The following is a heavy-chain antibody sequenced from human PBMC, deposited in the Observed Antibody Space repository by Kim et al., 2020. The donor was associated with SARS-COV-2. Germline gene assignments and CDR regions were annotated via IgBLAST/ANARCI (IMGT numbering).Heavy chain of an antibody. V-gene: IGHV5-10-1*01. CDR3: ARRPSGDYYYHGLDV. Sequence: GESLKISCKGSGNNFTTSWINWVRQMPGRGLDWMGAIHLTDSFTSYSPSLLGHVTISTDESAATVFLQWSGLKASDTAIYYCARRPSGDYYYHGLDVWGQGTTVTVSS. D-gene: IGHD3-3*01. CDR1: GNNFTTSW. J-gene: IGHJ6*02. CDR2: IHLTDSFT.